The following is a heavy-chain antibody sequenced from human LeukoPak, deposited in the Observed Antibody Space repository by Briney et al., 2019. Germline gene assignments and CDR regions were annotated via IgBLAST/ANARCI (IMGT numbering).Heavy chain of an antibody. CDR2: ISSSSSSYI. J-gene: IGHJ5*02. V-gene: IGHV3-21*01. Sequence: GGSLRLSCAASGFTFSSYSMNWVRQAPGKGLEWVSSISSSSSSYIYYADSVKGRFTISRDNAKNSLYLQMNSLRAEDTAVYYCARDPSMVRGVSWFDPWGQGTLVTVSS. CDR3: ARDPSMVRGVSWFDP. D-gene: IGHD3-10*01. CDR1: GFTFSSYS.